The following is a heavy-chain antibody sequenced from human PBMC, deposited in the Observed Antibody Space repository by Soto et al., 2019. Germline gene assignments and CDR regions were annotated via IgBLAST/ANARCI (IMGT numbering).Heavy chain of an antibody. V-gene: IGHV4-59*12. Sequence: SETLSLTCTVSGGSISSYYWNWIRQPPGKGLEWIAYVFYSGSTYYNPTLKSRLIISVDTSKNQLSLKLNSVTAADTAVYYCARDHYDYGYFDYWGQGALVTVSS. CDR1: GGSISSYY. J-gene: IGHJ4*02. D-gene: IGHD3-16*01. CDR2: VFYSGST. CDR3: ARDHYDYGYFDY.